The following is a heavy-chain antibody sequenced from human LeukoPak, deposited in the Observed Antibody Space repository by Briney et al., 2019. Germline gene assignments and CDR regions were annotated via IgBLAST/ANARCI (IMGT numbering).Heavy chain of an antibody. CDR1: GGSFSGYY. CDR3: ARYCTSGTCNPLYGMDV. CDR2: IHYSGST. J-gene: IGHJ6*02. Sequence: SETLSLTYAVYGGSFSGYYWSWIRQPTGKGLEWIGYIHYSGSTNYNPSLKSRVTISVDTSKNQFSLKLSSVTAADTALYYCARYCTSGTCNPLYGMDVWGQGTTVTVSS. V-gene: IGHV4-59*01. D-gene: IGHD2-8*01.